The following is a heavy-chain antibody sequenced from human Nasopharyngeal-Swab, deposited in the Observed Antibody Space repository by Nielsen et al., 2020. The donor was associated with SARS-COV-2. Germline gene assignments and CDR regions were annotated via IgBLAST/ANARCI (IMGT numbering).Heavy chain of an antibody. CDR3: AAGYDERSYSRSWFDAFDV. CDR1: GGSINNFY. CDR2: ISYSGAT. Sequence: SETLSLTCSVSGGSINNFYWTWIRQPPGKGLEWIAYISYSGATNYDPSLKRRVTISRDTSKNEVSLKLNSGTAADTAVYYCAAGYDERSYSRSWFDAFDVWGQGTVVTVSS. J-gene: IGHJ3*01. V-gene: IGHV4-59*08. D-gene: IGHD6-13*01.